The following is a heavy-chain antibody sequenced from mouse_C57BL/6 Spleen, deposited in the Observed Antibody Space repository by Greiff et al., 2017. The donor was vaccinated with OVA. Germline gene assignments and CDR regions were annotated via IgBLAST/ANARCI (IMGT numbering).Heavy chain of an antibody. V-gene: IGHV1-66*01. J-gene: IGHJ2*01. CDR1: GYSFTSYY. CDR3: ARSSYYYGSRGYYFDY. Sequence: QVQLQQSGPELVKPGASVKISCKASGYSFTSYYIHWVKQRPGQGLEWIGWIYPGSGNTKYNEKFKGKATLTADTSSSTAYMQLSSLTSEDSAVYYCARSSYYYGSRGYYFDYWGQGTTLTVSS. CDR2: IYPGSGNT. D-gene: IGHD1-1*01.